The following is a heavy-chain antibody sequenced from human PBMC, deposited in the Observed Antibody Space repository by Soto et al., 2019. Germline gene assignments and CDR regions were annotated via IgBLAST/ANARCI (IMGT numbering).Heavy chain of an antibody. J-gene: IGHJ4*02. CDR3: ARESRDSNFDY. V-gene: IGHV4-59*01. CDR1: GFICSSYY. Sequence: PGGSLRLSCAVSGFICSSYYWSWIRQPPGKGLEWIGYIYYSGSTNYNPSLKSRVTISVDTSKNQFSLKLSSVTAADTAVYYCARESRDSNFDYWGQGTLVTVSS. CDR2: IYYSGST.